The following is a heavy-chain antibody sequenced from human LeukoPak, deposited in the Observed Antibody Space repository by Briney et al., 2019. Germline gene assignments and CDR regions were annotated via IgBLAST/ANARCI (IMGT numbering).Heavy chain of an antibody. CDR2: IYYSGST. D-gene: IGHD3-10*01. J-gene: IGHJ5*02. V-gene: IGHV4-59*12. CDR1: GGTISSFY. Sequence: SETLSLTCTVSGGTISSFYWNWIRQPPGKGLEWLGFIYYSGSTNYNPSLKSRVTISVDRSKNQFSLKLSSVTAADTAVYYCARRVGMVRGRDWFDPWGQGTLVTVSS. CDR3: ARRVGMVRGRDWFDP.